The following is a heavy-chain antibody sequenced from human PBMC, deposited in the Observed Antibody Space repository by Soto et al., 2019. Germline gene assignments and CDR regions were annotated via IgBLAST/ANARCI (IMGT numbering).Heavy chain of an antibody. D-gene: IGHD1-20*01. CDR3: ASNWNYDYYYGMDV. CDR2: TYYRSKWYN. J-gene: IGHJ6*02. Sequence: TLSLTCAISGDSVSSNSAAWNWIRQSPSRGLEWLGRTYYRSKWYNDYAVSVKSRITINPDTSKNQFSLQLNSVTPEDTAVYYCASNWNYDYYYGMDVWGQGTTVTVSS. CDR1: GDSVSSNSAA. V-gene: IGHV6-1*01.